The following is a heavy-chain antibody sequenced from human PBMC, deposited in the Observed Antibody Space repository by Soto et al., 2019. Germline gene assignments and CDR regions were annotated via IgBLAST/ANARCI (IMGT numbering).Heavy chain of an antibody. J-gene: IGHJ4*02. CDR1: GYTFTGYY. CDR2: INPNRGGT. V-gene: IGHV1-2*04. D-gene: IGHD1-1*01. Sequence: ASVKVSCKASGYTFTGYYMHWVRQAPGQGLEWMGWINPNRGGTNYAQKFQGWVTMNRDTSIRTAYMELSRLRSYDTAVYYCARGVDNEPVLTLWGQGTLVTVSS. CDR3: ARGVDNEPVLTL.